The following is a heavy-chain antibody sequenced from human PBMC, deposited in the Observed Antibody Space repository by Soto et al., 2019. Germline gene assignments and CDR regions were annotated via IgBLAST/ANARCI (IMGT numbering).Heavy chain of an antibody. CDR1: GGSISSGGYY. D-gene: IGHD4-4*01. J-gene: IGHJ6*02. CDR3: AREGRQNTVTTWYYGMDV. V-gene: IGHV4-30-4*08. Sequence: PSETLSLTCTVSGGSISSGGYYWSWIRQHPGKGLEWIGYIYYSGSTNYNPSLKSRVTISVDTSKNQFSLKLSSVTAADTAVYYCAREGRQNTVTTWYYGMDVWGQGTTVTVSS. CDR2: IYYSGST.